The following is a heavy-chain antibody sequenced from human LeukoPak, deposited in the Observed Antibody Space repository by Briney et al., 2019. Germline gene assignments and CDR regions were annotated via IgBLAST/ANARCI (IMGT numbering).Heavy chain of an antibody. CDR1: GYTFTSYD. D-gene: IGHD3-22*01. CDR3: ARGVDSSGYYAGGSFDY. J-gene: IGHJ4*02. Sequence: ASVKVSRKASGYTFTSYDINWVRQATGQGLEWMGWMNPNSGNTGYAQKFQGRVTMTRNASISTAYMELSSLRSEDTAVYYCARGVDSSGYYAGGSFDYWGQGTLVTVSS. V-gene: IGHV1-8*01. CDR2: MNPNSGNT.